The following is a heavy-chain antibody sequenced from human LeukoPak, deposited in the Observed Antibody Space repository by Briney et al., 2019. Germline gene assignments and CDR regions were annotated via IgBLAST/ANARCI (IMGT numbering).Heavy chain of an antibody. CDR3: ARDLTHYYDTSGYFDY. CDR1: GFTFSSYA. Sequence: GGSLRLSCAASGFTFSSYAMSWVRQAPGKGLEWVSAISGSGGSTYYADSVKGRFTISRDNAKNTLYLQMNSLRAEDTAVYYCARDLTHYYDTSGYFDYWDQGTLVAVSS. D-gene: IGHD3-22*01. J-gene: IGHJ4*02. CDR2: ISGSGGST. V-gene: IGHV3-23*01.